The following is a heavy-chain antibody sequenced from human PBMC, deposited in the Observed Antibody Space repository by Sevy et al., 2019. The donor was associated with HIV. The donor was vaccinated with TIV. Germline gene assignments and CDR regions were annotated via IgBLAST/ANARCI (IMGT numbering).Heavy chain of an antibody. J-gene: IGHJ4*02. CDR1: GFTFSSYW. V-gene: IGHV3-7*03. CDR2: IKQDGSEK. D-gene: IGHD6-13*01. Sequence: GGSLRLSCAASGFTFSSYWMSWVRQGPGTGLEWGANIKQDGSEKYYVDSAKGRFTISRDNAKNSLYLQMNSLRAEDTAVYYCARAIAAAGTRIDYWGQGTLVTVSS. CDR3: ARAIAAAGTRIDY.